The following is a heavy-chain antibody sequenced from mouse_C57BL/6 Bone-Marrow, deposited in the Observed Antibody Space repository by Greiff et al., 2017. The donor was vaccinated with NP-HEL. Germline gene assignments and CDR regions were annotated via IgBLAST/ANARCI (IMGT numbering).Heavy chain of an antibody. CDR2: ISSGSSTI. CDR3: ARDYYGSSYDWYFDV. D-gene: IGHD1-1*01. CDR1: GFTFSDYG. Sequence: EVMLVESGGGLVKPGGSLKLSCAASGFTFSDYGMHWVRQAPEKGLEWVAYISSGSSTIYYADTVKGRCTISRDNAKNTLFLQMTSLRFEDTAMYYCARDYYGSSYDWYFDVWGTGTTVTVSS. J-gene: IGHJ1*03. V-gene: IGHV5-17*01.